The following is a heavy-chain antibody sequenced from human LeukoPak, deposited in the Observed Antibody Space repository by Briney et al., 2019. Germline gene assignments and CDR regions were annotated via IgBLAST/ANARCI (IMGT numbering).Heavy chain of an antibody. CDR1: GGSFSGYY. V-gene: IGHV4-34*01. Sequence: SETLSLTCAVYGGSFSGYYWSWIRQPPGKGLEWIGEINHSGSTNYNPSLKSRVTISVDTSKNQFSLKLSSVTAADTAVYYCARGSYSSGWYSLRADDYYYMDVWGKGTTVTVSS. CDR2: INHSGST. J-gene: IGHJ6*03. CDR3: ARGSYSSGWYSLRADDYYYMDV. D-gene: IGHD6-19*01.